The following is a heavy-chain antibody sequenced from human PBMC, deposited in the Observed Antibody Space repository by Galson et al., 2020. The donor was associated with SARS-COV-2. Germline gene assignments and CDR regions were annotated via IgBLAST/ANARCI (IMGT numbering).Heavy chain of an antibody. D-gene: IGHD6-13*01. CDR3: AGGSSWPNWFDA. CDR2: ISSSSTYI. Sequence: GGSLRLSCAASGFTFNNYRMNWVRQAPGKGLEWVSYISSSSTYIYYTDSVKGRFTISRDNAKNSLWLQMHSLRAEDTAVYYCAGGSSWPNWFDAWGQGTLVTVSS. CDR1: GFTFNNYR. J-gene: IGHJ5*02. V-gene: IGHV3-21*01.